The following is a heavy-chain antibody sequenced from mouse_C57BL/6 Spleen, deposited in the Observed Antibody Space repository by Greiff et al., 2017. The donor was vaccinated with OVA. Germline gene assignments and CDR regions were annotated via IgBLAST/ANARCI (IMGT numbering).Heavy chain of an antibody. D-gene: IGHD1-1*01. CDR3: ARSYYYGSSYVWFAY. Sequence: EVKVEESGGGLVKPGGSLKLSCAASGFTFSDYGMHWVRQAPEKGLEWVAYISSGSSTIYYADTVKGRFTISRDNAKNTLFLQMTSLRSEDTAMYYCARSYYYGSSYVWFAYWGQGTLVTVSA. V-gene: IGHV5-17*01. J-gene: IGHJ3*01. CDR2: ISSGSSTI. CDR1: GFTFSDYG.